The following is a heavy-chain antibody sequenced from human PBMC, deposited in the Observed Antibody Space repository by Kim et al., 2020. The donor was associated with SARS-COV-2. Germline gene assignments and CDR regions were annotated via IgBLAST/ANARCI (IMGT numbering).Heavy chain of an antibody. CDR3: ARGPSYCSSTSCYGGYFDY. D-gene: IGHD2-2*01. Sequence: SRVTISVDTSKNQFSLKLSSVTAADTAVYYCARGPSYCSSTSCYGGYFDYWGQGTLVTVSS. J-gene: IGHJ4*02. V-gene: IGHV4-34*01.